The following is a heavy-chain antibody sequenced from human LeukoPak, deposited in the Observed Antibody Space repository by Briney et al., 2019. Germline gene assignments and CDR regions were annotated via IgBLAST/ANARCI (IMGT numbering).Heavy chain of an antibody. Sequence: GGSLRLSCEASGFTFSSYAMHWVRQAPGKGLEWVAVISYDGSNKYYADSVKGRFTISRDNSKNTLYLQMNSLRAEDTAVYYCAREAESMIVVVTINWFDPWGQGTLVTVSS. J-gene: IGHJ5*02. CDR1: GFTFSSYA. D-gene: IGHD3-22*01. CDR2: ISYDGSNK. CDR3: AREAESMIVVVTINWFDP. V-gene: IGHV3-30-3*01.